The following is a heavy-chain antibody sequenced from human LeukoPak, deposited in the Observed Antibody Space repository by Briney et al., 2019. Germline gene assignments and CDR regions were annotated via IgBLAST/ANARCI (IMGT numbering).Heavy chain of an antibody. D-gene: IGHD1-26*01. V-gene: IGHV3-53*01. CDR3: ARARGSYAFDY. Sequence: GGSLRLSCAASGFTVSSNYMSWVRQAPGKGLEWVSVIYSGGSTYYADSVKGRFTISRDNSENMLYLQMNSLRAEDTAVYYCARARGSYAFDYWGQGTLVTVSS. CDR2: IYSGGST. J-gene: IGHJ4*02. CDR1: GFTVSSNY.